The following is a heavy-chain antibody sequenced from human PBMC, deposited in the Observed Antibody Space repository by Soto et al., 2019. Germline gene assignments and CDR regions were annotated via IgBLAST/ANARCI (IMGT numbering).Heavy chain of an antibody. J-gene: IGHJ5*02. D-gene: IGHD2-15*01. CDR2: ISAYSGNT. Sequence: ASVKVSCEASGYTFISYGTSWVRQAPGQGLEWMGWISAYSGNTNYAQKLQGRVTMTTDTSTSTAYMELRSLRSDDTAVYYCARGPCSGGTCYPTLGWFDPWGQGTLVTVSS. CDR1: GYTFISYG. CDR3: ARGPCSGGTCYPTLGWFDP. V-gene: IGHV1-18*04.